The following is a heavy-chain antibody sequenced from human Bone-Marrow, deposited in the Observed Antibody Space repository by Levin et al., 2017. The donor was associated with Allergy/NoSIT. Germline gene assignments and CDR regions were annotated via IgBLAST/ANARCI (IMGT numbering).Heavy chain of an antibody. CDR1: GYTFTDYY. CDR2: VNCNSGDT. J-gene: IGHJ4*02. Sequence: ASVKVSCKAAGYTFTDYYMHWVRQAPGQGLEWMGWVNCNSGDTHYAQKFQGRVTMTRDTSVTTAYIELSSLRSDDTALYYCARNDYGDYVQNFDYWGQGTLVTVSS. D-gene: IGHD4-17*01. CDR3: ARNDYGDYVQNFDY. V-gene: IGHV1-2*02.